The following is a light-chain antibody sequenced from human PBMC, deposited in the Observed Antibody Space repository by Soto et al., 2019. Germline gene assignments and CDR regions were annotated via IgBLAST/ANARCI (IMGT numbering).Light chain of an antibody. CDR2: DFS. V-gene: IGLV2-14*03. Sequence: QSVLTQPAYVSGSPGQSITISCTGTSSDVGTDNYVSWYQHYPRIAPKLIFYDFSNRPSGFSNLFSGSKSGNTASLTISGLQADDESDYYCSSYTSSIILYVCGTGTKVTVL. J-gene: IGLJ1*01. CDR1: SSDVGTDNY. CDR3: SSYTSSIILYV.